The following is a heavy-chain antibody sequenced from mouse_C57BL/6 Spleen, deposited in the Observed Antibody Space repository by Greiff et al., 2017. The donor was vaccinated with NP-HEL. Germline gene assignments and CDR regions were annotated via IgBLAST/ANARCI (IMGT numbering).Heavy chain of an antibody. V-gene: IGHV5-4*01. CDR1: GFTFSSYA. Sequence: EVKLMESGGGLVKPGGSLKLSCAASGFTFSSYAMSWVRQTPEKRLEWVATISDGGSYTYYPDNVKGRFTISRDNAKNNLYLQMSHLKSEDTAMYYCARDLAYDGYYVDYAMDYWGQGTSVTVSS. CDR2: ISDGGSYT. CDR3: ARDLAYDGYYVDYAMDY. J-gene: IGHJ4*01. D-gene: IGHD2-3*01.